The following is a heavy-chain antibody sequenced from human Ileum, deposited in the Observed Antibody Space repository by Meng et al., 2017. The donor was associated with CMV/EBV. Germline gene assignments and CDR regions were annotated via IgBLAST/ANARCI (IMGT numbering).Heavy chain of an antibody. D-gene: IGHD3-16*01. V-gene: IGHV4-4*07. CDR2: IYHGPST. CDR3: ARGPGGFGDFNFDY. J-gene: IGHJ4*02. CDR1: GDPISSFY. Sequence: HLHGTGTCHHKPVTTLSSSVPVSGDPISSFYLRWSRQPSGKALECIVRIYHGPSTNYNPSLKSRVTLSVDTSKNQFSMRLTSVTSAYTAVYYCARGPGGFGDFNFDYWGQGTLVTVSS.